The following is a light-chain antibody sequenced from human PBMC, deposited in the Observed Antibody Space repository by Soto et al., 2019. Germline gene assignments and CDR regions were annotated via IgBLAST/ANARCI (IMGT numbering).Light chain of an antibody. CDR2: EVT. CDR1: SSDVGAYNR. CDR3: SSYTSSTTLV. Sequence: QSALTQPPSVSGSPGQSVAISCTGTSSDVGAYNRVSWYQQPPGTAPKVLIYEVTNRPSGVPDRFSGSKSGNTASLTISGLQAEDEADYYCSSYTSSTTLVFGGGTKVTVL. J-gene: IGLJ2*01. V-gene: IGLV2-18*02.